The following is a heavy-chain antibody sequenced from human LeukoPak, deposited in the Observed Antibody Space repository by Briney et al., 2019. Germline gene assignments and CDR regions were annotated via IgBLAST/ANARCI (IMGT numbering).Heavy chain of an antibody. D-gene: IGHD1-26*01. V-gene: IGHV3-15*01. CDR3: TSDPRIGRYFDY. Sequence: GGSLRPSCAASGFTFNNAWMNWVRQVPGKGLEWVGRVKSKADGGTTDYAAPVEGRFTISRDDSENTLYLQMNSLKTEDTAVYYCTSDPRIGRYFDYWGQGTLVTVSS. CDR1: GFTFNNAW. CDR2: VKSKADGGTT. J-gene: IGHJ4*02.